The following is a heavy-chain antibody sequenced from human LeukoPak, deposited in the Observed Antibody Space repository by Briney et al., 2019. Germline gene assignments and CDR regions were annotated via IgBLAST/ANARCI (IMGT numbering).Heavy chain of an antibody. CDR1: GSTFRSYG. CDR2: IWYDGSDK. CDR3: VKGLVQTTMSYSVDY. D-gene: IGHD1-1*01. J-gene: IGHJ4*02. Sequence: GRSLRLSCAASGSTFRSYGMHWVRQAPGKGLEWVAVIWYDGSDKYCADSVKGRFTISRDNSKNTLELEMSSLRAEDTAVYYCVKGLVQTTMSYSVDYWGQRALVTVSS. V-gene: IGHV3-33*06.